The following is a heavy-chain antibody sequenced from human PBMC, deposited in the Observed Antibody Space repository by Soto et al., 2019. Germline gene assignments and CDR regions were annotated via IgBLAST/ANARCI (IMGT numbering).Heavy chain of an antibody. D-gene: IGHD3-22*01. Sequence: ASVKVSCKASGYTFTSYYMHWVRQAPGQGLEWMGIINPSGGSTSYAQKFQGRVTMTRDTSTSTVYMELSSLRSEDTAVYYCASSPIYYYDSSGYGPLDYWGQGXLVTVSS. J-gene: IGHJ4*02. CDR1: GYTFTSYY. CDR3: ASSPIYYYDSSGYGPLDY. CDR2: INPSGGST. V-gene: IGHV1-46*01.